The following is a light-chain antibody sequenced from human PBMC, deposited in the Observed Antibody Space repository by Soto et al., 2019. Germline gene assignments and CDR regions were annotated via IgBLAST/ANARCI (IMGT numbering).Light chain of an antibody. CDR3: SSYAGNNNLI. CDR2: EVT. CDR1: SSDVGGYNS. V-gene: IGLV2-8*01. Sequence: QPVLTQPPSASGSPGQSVTISCTGTSSDVGGYNSVFWYQQHPGKAPKIMIYEVTKRPSGVPDRFSGSKSGNTASLTVSGLQAEDEADYYCSSYAGNNNLIFGGGTKLTVL. J-gene: IGLJ2*01.